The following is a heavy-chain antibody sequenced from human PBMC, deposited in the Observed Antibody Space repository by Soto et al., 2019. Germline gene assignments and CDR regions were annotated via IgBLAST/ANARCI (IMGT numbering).Heavy chain of an antibody. CDR1: GYTFTSYG. Sequence: ASVKVSCKASGYTFTSYGISWVRQAPGQGLEWMGWISAYNGNTNYAQKLQGRVTMTTGTSTSTAYMELRSLRSDDTAVYYCARDSSLGATDDAFDIWGQGTMVTVSS. V-gene: IGHV1-18*01. CDR2: ISAYNGNT. D-gene: IGHD1-26*01. CDR3: ARDSSLGATDDAFDI. J-gene: IGHJ3*02.